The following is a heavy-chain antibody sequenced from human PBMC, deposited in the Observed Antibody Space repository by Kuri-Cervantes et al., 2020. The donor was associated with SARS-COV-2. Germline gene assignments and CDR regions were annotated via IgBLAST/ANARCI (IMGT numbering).Heavy chain of an antibody. V-gene: IGHV3-30-3*01. D-gene: IGHD6-25*01. CDR3: ARQGGRAIYFDY. CDR2: ISYDGSNK. J-gene: IGHJ4*02. CDR1: GFTFSSYA. Sequence: GESLKISCAASGFTFSSYAMHWVRQAPGKGLEWVAVISYDGSNKYYADSVKGRFTISRDNSKNTLYLQMSSLRAEDTAVYYCARQGGRAIYFDYWGQGTLVTVSS.